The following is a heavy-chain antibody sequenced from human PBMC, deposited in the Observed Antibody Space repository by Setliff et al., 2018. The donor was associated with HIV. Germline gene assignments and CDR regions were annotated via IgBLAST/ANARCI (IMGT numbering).Heavy chain of an antibody. J-gene: IGHJ4*02. CDR1: GFTFSDYY. D-gene: IGHD3-22*01. CDR2: ISSSGSTI. CDR3: ARVEGYYYDSSGYPHFDY. Sequence: LRLSCAASGFTFSDYYMSWIRQAPGKGLEWVSYISSSGSTIYYADSVKGRFTISRDNAKNSLYLQMNSLRAEDTAVYYCARVEGYYYDSSGYPHFDYWGQGTLVTVSS. V-gene: IGHV3-11*04.